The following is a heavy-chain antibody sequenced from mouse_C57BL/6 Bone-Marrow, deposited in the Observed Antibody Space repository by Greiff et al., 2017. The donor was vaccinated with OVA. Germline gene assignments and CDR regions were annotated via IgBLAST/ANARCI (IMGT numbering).Heavy chain of an antibody. CDR1: GYSFTDYN. J-gene: IGHJ2*01. CDR2: INPNYGTT. D-gene: IGHD1-1*01. V-gene: IGHV1-39*01. Sequence: VQLKESGPELVKPGASVKISCKASGYSFTDYNMNWVKQSNGKSLEWIGVINPNYGTTSYNQKFKGKATLTVDQSSSTAYMQLNSLTSEDSAVYYCAREFITTVVAYYFDYWGQGTTLTVSS. CDR3: AREFITTVVAYYFDY.